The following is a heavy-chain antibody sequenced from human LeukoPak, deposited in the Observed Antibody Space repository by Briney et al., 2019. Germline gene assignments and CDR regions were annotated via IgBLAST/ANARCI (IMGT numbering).Heavy chain of an antibody. V-gene: IGHV4-39*01. D-gene: IGHD6-13*01. CDR1: SGPINSSRYY. J-gene: IGHJ5*02. CDR2: IYYSGST. CDR3: ATCSSSWYVPGWFDP. Sequence: SETLSLTCTVSSGPINSSRYYWGWIRQPPGKVLERNGSIYYSGSTYYNPSLKSRVTISVDTSKNQFSLKLSSVTAADTAVYYCATCSSSWYVPGWFDPWGQGTLVTVSS.